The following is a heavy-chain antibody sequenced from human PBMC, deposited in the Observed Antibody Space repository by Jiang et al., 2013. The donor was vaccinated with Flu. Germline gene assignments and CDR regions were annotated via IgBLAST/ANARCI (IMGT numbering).Heavy chain of an antibody. Sequence: GAEVKKPGASVKVSCKASGYTFTSYGISWVRQAPGQGLEWMGWISAYNGNTNYAQKLQGRVTMTTDTSTSTAYMELRSLRSDDTAVYYCARDKWGYSGSSDDAFDIWGQGTMVTVSS. CDR3: ARDKWGYSGSSDDAFDI. D-gene: IGHD1-26*01. V-gene: IGHV1-18*01. CDR2: ISAYNGNT. CDR1: GYTFTSYG. J-gene: IGHJ3*02.